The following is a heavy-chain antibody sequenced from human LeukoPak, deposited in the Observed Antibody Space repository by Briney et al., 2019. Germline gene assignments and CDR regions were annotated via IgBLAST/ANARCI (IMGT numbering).Heavy chain of an antibody. D-gene: IGHD4-23*01. CDR1: GFTFSSYA. Sequence: TGGSLRLSCGAAGFTFSSYAMSWVRQAPGEGLEWVSAISASGATTYYADSVKGRFTISRDNSKNTLYLQMDSLRAEDTAVYSCGDATSFGGNYYYDYCGQGTLVTVSS. CDR2: ISASGATT. J-gene: IGHJ4*02. CDR3: GDATSFGGNYYYDY. V-gene: IGHV3-23*01.